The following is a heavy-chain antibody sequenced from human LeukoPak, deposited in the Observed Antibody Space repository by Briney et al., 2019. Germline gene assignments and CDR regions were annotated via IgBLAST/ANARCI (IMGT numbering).Heavy chain of an antibody. D-gene: IGHD6-13*01. V-gene: IGHV3-7*01. CDR1: GFTFSAHW. J-gene: IGHJ4*02. CDR2: IKQDESEK. Sequence: GGSLRLSCAASGFTFSAHWMSWVRQAPGKGLGWVANIKQDESEKSYVDSVKGRFTISRDSAKKSLYLQMNSLRAEDTAVYYCAKDRFSSSPDYWGQGTLVTVSS. CDR3: AKDRFSSSPDY.